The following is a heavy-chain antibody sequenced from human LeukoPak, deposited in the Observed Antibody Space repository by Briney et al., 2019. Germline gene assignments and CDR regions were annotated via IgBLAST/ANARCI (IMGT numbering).Heavy chain of an antibody. D-gene: IGHD5-18*01. J-gene: IGHJ4*02. CDR3: ARGRYSYGLDY. CDR2: IYYSGST. CDR1: GGSISSYY. Sequence: SETLSLTCTVSGGSISSYYWSWIRQPPGKGLEWIGYIYYSGSTNYKSSLKSRVTISVDTSKNQFSLKLSSVTAADTAVFYCARGRYSYGLDYWGQGTLVTVSS. V-gene: IGHV4-59*12.